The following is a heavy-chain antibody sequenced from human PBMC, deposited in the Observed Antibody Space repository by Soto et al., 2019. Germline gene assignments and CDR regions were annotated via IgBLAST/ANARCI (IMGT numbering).Heavy chain of an antibody. D-gene: IGHD6-13*01. Sequence: GASVKISCKGSGYIFTNYWIGWVRQVPGKGLEWMGIVFPGDSDTRYSPSFQGQVTISADKSISTAYLQWSSLKASDTAMYFCTTGLSSSWFDYWGQGSLVTVSS. CDR1: GYIFTNYW. J-gene: IGHJ5*01. V-gene: IGHV5-51*03. CDR3: TTGLSSSWFDY. CDR2: VFPGDSDT.